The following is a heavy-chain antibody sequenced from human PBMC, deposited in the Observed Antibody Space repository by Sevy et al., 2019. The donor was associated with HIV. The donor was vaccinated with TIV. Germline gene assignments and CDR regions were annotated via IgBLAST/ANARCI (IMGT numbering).Heavy chain of an antibody. J-gene: IGHJ6*02. CDR1: GYTFTGYY. CDR3: AREATDYSSSSGSESYYGMDV. Sequence: ASVKVSCKASGYTFTGYYMHWVRQAPGQVLEWMGWINPNSGGTNYAQKFQGRVTMTRDTSISTAYMELSRLRSDDTAIYYCAREATDYSSSSGSESYYGMDVWGQGTTVTVSS. D-gene: IGHD6-6*01. V-gene: IGHV1-2*02. CDR2: INPNSGGT.